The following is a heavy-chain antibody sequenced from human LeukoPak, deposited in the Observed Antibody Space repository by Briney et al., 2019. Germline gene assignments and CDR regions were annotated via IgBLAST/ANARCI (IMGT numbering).Heavy chain of an antibody. V-gene: IGHV4-39*01. CDR3: ARLRWFGELTWFDP. D-gene: IGHD3-10*01. Sequence: PSETLSLTCTVSGGSISTSSYYWAWIRQPPGKGLEWIGSIYYSGNTYYNPSLKSRVTISVDTSKNQFSLKLSSVTAADTAVYYCARLRWFGELTWFDPWGQGTLVTVSS. CDR2: IYYSGNT. J-gene: IGHJ5*02. CDR1: GGSISTSSYY.